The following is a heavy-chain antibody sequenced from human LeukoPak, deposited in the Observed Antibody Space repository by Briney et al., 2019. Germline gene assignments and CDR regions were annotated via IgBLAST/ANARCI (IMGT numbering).Heavy chain of an antibody. Sequence: GGSLRLSCAASGFTFSSYAMHWVRQAPGKGLEWVAVISYDGSNKYYADSVKGRFTISRDNSKNTLYLLMNSLRAEDTAVYYCARAYQQFDSSSCPYFDYWGQGTLVTVSS. D-gene: IGHD6-13*01. V-gene: IGHV3-30-3*01. CDR3: ARAYQQFDSSSCPYFDY. CDR2: ISYDGSNK. CDR1: GFTFSSYA. J-gene: IGHJ4*02.